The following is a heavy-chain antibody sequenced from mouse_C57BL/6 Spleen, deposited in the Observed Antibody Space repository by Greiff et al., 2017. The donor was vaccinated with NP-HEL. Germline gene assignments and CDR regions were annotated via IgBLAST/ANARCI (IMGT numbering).Heavy chain of an antibody. CDR1: GYSITSGYY. D-gene: IGHD2-1*01. CDR2: ISYDGSN. CDR3: ARYGNPAWFAY. V-gene: IGHV3-6*01. J-gene: IGHJ3*01. Sequence: DVKLQESGPGLVKPSPSLSLTCSVTGYSITSGYYWNWIRQFPGNKLEWMGYISYDGSNNYNPSLKNRISITRDTAKNQFFLKLNSVNTEDTATYYCARYGNPAWFAYWGQGTLVTVSA.